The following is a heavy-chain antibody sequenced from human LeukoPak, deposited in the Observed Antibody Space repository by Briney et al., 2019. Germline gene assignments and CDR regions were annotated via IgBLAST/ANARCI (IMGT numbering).Heavy chain of an antibody. CDR2: IIPILGIA. CDR1: GGTFSSYA. CDR3: AKDMEYLSISMIRGTSYYYGMDV. V-gene: IGHV1-69*04. Sequence: ASVKVSCKASGGTFSSYAISWVRQAPGQGLEWMGRIIPILGIANYAQKFQGRVTITADKSTSTAYMELSSLRSEDTAVYYCAKDMEYLSISMIRGTSYYYGMDVWGQGTTVTVSS. J-gene: IGHJ6*02. D-gene: IGHD3-10*01.